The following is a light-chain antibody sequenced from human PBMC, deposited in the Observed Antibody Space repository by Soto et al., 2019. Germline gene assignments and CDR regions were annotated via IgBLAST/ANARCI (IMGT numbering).Light chain of an antibody. CDR3: QQYVGLPPT. CDR1: QSVSIH. CDR2: GAS. J-gene: IGKJ1*01. V-gene: IGKV3-20*01. Sequence: EIVMTQSPATLSVSPGESATLSCRASQSVSIHLGWFQQKPGQSPRLLIDGASSRASGIPDRFSGSGSGTDFTLTISRLEPEDFAVYYCQQYVGLPPTFGQGTKVDIK.